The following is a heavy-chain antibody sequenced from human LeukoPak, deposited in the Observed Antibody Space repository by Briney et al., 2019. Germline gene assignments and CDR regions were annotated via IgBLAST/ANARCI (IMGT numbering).Heavy chain of an antibody. CDR3: ARRKQWLYFDY. CDR1: GYTFSNYG. J-gene: IGHJ4*02. D-gene: IGHD6-19*01. V-gene: IGHV1-2*02. Sequence: ASVKVSCKASGYTFSNYGLSWARQAPGQGLEWMGWINPNSGGTNYAQKFQGRVTMTRDTSNSTAYMELSRLRSDDTAVYYCARRKQWLYFDYWGQGTLVTVSS. CDR2: INPNSGGT.